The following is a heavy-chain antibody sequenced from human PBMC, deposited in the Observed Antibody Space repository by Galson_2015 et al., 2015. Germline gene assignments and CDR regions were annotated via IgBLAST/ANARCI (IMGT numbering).Heavy chain of an antibody. J-gene: IGHJ3*02. D-gene: IGHD2-15*01. CDR2: ST. CDR3: MKGYCTGGTCYYDAFDI. V-gene: IGHV4-59*09. Sequence: STSYNSSLKSRVSMSVDTSKNQFSLKLSSVTAADTAVYYCMKGYCTGGTCYYDAFDIWGQGTMVTVSS.